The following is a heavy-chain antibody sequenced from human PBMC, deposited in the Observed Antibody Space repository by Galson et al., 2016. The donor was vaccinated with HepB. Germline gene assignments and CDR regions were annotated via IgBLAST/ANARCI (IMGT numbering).Heavy chain of an antibody. V-gene: IGHV1-2*02. CDR3: ARHWGGSSDY. CDR1: GYPFIDYS. CDR2: IHPTSDGT. J-gene: IGHJ4*02. D-gene: IGHD1-26*01. Sequence: SVKVSCKASGYPFIDYSIHWVRQAPGQGLEWMAYIHPTSDGTHYAQKFQGSARVTRDTSITTAYMELSSLTADDAAVYYCARHWGGSSDYWGQGTLVTVSS.